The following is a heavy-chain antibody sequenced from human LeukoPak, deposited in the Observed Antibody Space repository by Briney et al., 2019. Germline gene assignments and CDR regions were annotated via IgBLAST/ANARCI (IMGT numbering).Heavy chain of an antibody. J-gene: IGHJ4*02. CDR3: ARVLGMDIVVVPAAEDY. D-gene: IGHD2-2*03. CDR1: GFTFSSYS. Sequence: PGGSLRLSCAASGFTFSSYSMNWVRQAPGKGLEWVSYISSSSITIYYADSVKGRFTISRDNAKNSLYLQMNSLRAEDTAVYYCARVLGMDIVVVPAAEDYWGQGTLVTVSS. CDR2: ISSSSITI. V-gene: IGHV3-48*01.